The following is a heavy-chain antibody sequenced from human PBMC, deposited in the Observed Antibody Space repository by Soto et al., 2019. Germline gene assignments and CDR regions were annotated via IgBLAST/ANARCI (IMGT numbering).Heavy chain of an antibody. CDR2: ISYEGSNT. CDR3: ARVTPGNNLYYFSGLDF. D-gene: IGHD1-1*01. J-gene: IGHJ6*02. Sequence: GGSLRLSCVASGFTFDTYGIHWVRQAPGKGLQWVALISYEGSNTYYADSVRGRFTISRDNSKNALYLQMNTLRPEDTGVYYCARVTPGNNLYYFSGLDFWGQGASVTVSS. V-gene: IGHV3-30-3*01. CDR1: GFTFDTYG.